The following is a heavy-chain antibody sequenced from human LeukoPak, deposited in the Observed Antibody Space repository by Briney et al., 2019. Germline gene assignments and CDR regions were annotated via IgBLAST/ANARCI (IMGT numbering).Heavy chain of an antibody. D-gene: IGHD1-1*01. CDR2: IDRSSNTI. CDR1: GFTLNTAS. CDR3: ADNLSR. V-gene: IGHV3-48*04. J-gene: IGHJ4*02. Sequence: GGSLRLSCAASGFTLNTASMNWVRQAPGKGLEWISYIDRSSNTIYYADSVKGRFTISRDSAKNSLYLQMNSLRAEDTAVYFCADNLSRWGQGTLVTVSS.